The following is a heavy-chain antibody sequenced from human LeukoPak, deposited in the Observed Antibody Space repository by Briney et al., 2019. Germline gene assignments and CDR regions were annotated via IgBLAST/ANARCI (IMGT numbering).Heavy chain of an antibody. CDR2: VNTDGSAT. Sequence: GGSLRLSCAASGFTFSSNWMHWVRQAPGKGLVWVSYVNTDGSATTYADSVKGRFTISRDNAKNSLYLQMNSLRAEDTAVYYCARALVSYDSSGYYYRSLYYYYYMDVWGKGTTVTVSS. CDR3: ARALVSYDSSGYYYRSLYYYYYMDV. J-gene: IGHJ6*03. D-gene: IGHD3-22*01. CDR1: GFTFSSNW. V-gene: IGHV3-74*01.